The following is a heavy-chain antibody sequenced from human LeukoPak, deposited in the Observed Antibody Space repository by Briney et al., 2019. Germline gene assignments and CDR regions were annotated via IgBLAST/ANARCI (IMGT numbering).Heavy chain of an antibody. CDR3: ARQASFYDHRKPQTLFDP. CDR2: IYTSGST. Sequence: SETLSLTCTVSGGSISSYYWSWIRQPAGKGLEWIGRIYTSGSTNYNPSLKSRVTMSVDTSKNQSSLKLSSVTAADTAVYYCARQASFYDHRKPQTLFDPWGQGTLVTVSS. D-gene: IGHD3-3*01. J-gene: IGHJ5*02. CDR1: GGSISSYY. V-gene: IGHV4-4*07.